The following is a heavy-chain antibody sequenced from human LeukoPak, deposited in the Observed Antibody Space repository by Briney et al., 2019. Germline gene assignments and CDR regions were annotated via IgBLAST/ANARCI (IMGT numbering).Heavy chain of an antibody. CDR2: ISYDGSNK. Sequence: GGSLRLSCAASGFTFSSYAMHWVRQAPVKGLEWVAVISYDGSNKYYADSVKGRFTISRDNSKNTLYLQMNSLRAEDTAVYYCARDWEDIVVVPAAHNYYYYGMDVWGQGTTVTVSS. CDR3: ARDWEDIVVVPAAHNYYYYGMDV. V-gene: IGHV3-30-3*01. J-gene: IGHJ6*02. CDR1: GFTFSSYA. D-gene: IGHD2-2*01.